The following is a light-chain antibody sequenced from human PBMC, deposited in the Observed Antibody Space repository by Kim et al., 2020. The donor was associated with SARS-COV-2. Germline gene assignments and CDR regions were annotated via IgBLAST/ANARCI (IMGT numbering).Light chain of an antibody. CDR3: TSRDSSGNHV. V-gene: IGLV3-19*01. Sequence: VALGQTVRITCQGDSLRSYYASWYQQKPGQAPVLVIYGKNTRPSGIPDRFSDSSSGSTASLTITGAQAEDEADYYCTSRDSSGNHVFGAGTKVTVL. J-gene: IGLJ1*01. CDR2: GKN. CDR1: SLRSYY.